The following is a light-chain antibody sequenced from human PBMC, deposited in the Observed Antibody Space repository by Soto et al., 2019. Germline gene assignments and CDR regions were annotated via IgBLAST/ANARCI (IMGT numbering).Light chain of an antibody. CDR3: SSYTSSSTLVL. CDR1: SSDVGSYNL. J-gene: IGLJ2*01. V-gene: IGLV2-14*02. Sequence: QSALTQPASVSGSPGQSITISCTGTSSDVGSYNLVSWYQQHPGKAPKLMFYDVSNRPSGVSNRFSGSKSGSTASLTISGLQAEDEADYYCSSYTSSSTLVLFGGGTKLTVL. CDR2: DVS.